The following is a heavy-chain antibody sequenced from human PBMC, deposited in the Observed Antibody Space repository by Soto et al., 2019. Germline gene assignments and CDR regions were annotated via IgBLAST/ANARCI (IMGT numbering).Heavy chain of an antibody. CDR2: INWNGGST. CDR3: ARGQYFGGGNGMDV. Sequence: EVPLVESGGGVVRPGGSLRLSCAASGLTFDEYGMSWVRQAPGKGLEGVSGINWNGGSTGYADSVKGRFTISRDNAKSSLYLQMNSLRAEDTALYYCARGQYFGGGNGMDVWGQGTTVTVSS. D-gene: IGHD3-16*01. J-gene: IGHJ6*02. V-gene: IGHV3-20*04. CDR1: GLTFDEYG.